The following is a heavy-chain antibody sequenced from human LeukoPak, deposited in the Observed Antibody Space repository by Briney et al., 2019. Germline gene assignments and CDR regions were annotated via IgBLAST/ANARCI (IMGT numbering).Heavy chain of an antibody. J-gene: IGHJ4*02. Sequence: GGSLRLSCAASGFTFSSYAMSWVRQAPGKGLEWVSAISGSGGSTYYADSVKGRFTISRDNSKNTLYLQMSSLRAEDTAVYYCAKDPRGFSEWLFDYWGQGTLVTVSS. CDR3: AKDPRGFSEWLFDY. CDR1: GFTFSSYA. D-gene: IGHD3-3*01. V-gene: IGHV3-23*01. CDR2: ISGSGGST.